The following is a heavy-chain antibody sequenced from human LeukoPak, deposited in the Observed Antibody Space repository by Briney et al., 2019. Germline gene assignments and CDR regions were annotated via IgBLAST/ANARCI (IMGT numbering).Heavy chain of an antibody. CDR2: INPSGGST. Sequence: ASVKVSCTASGYTVTSYYMHWVRQAPGQGLEWMGIINPSGGSTSYAQKFQGRVTMTRDTSTSTVYMELSSLRSEDTAVYYCARDQGGAFDIWAQGTMVTVSS. D-gene: IGHD3-16*01. V-gene: IGHV1-46*01. J-gene: IGHJ3*02. CDR1: GYTVTSYY. CDR3: ARDQGGAFDI.